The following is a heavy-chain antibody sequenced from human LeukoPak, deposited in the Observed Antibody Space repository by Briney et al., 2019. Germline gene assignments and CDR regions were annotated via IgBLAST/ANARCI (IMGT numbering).Heavy chain of an antibody. D-gene: IGHD2-2*01. CDR2: INPSGGST. CDR3: ASDGAYQPPRY. V-gene: IGHV1-46*01. CDR1: GYTFTSYY. J-gene: IGHJ4*02. Sequence: ASVKVSCKASGYTFTSYYMHWVRQAPGQGLEWMGIINPSGGSTSYAQKFQDRVTLTSDTSTSTAYMDLSSLRFEDTAVYYCASDGAYQPPRYWGQGTLVTVSS.